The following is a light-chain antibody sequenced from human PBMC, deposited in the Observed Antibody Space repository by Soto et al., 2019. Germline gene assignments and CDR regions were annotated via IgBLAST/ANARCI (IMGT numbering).Light chain of an antibody. J-gene: IGKJ2*01. Sequence: EIVMTQSPATLSVSPGERATLSCRASQSVSRNLVWYQQKPGQPPRLLIYDASTRATGVPARFGGSGSGTEFTLTISGLQSEDFAVYYCQQYGDWPPDTFGQGTKMEI. CDR3: QQYGDWPPDT. CDR1: QSVSRN. CDR2: DAS. V-gene: IGKV3-15*01.